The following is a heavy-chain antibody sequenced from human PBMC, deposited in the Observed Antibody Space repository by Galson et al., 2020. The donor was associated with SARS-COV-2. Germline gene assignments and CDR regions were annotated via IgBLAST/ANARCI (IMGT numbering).Heavy chain of an antibody. CDR2: IIPILGTG. V-gene: IGHV1-69*13. CDR3: ARDIRYSSSWYYYYYYMDV. Sequence: SVKVSRKACGGTFNRYAIRWVRQAPGQGREWMGGIIPILGTGNYAPKLQGRVTITADESTSPAYMELSSLRSEDTAVYYCARDIRYSSSWYYYYYYMDVWGKGTTVTVSS. J-gene: IGHJ6*03. CDR1: GGTFNRYA. D-gene: IGHD6-13*01.